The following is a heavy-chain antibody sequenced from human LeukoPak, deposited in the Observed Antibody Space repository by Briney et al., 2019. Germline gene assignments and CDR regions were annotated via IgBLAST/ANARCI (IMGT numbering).Heavy chain of an antibody. V-gene: IGHV4-39*07. CDR1: GGSISSSSYY. CDR2: IYYSGST. Sequence: SETLSLTCTVSGGSISSSSYYWGWIRQPPGKGLEWIGSIYYSGSTYYNPSLKSRVTISVDTSKNQFSLKLSSVTAADTAVYYCAREEKQQLVGPLWGQGTLVTVSS. D-gene: IGHD6-13*01. J-gene: IGHJ4*02. CDR3: AREEKQQLVGPL.